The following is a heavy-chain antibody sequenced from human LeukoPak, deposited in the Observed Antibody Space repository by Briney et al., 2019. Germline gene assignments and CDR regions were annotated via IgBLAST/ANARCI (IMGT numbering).Heavy chain of an antibody. D-gene: IGHD3-22*01. Sequence: PSETLSLTCTVSGGSISSYYWSWIQQPPGKGLEWIGYIYYSGSTNYNPSLKSRVTISVDTSKNQFSLKLSSVTAADTAVYYCARVIRTYYYDSSSYYNWFDPWGQGTLVTVSS. J-gene: IGHJ5*02. CDR2: IYYSGST. CDR1: GGSISSYY. CDR3: ARVIRTYYYDSSSYYNWFDP. V-gene: IGHV4-59*01.